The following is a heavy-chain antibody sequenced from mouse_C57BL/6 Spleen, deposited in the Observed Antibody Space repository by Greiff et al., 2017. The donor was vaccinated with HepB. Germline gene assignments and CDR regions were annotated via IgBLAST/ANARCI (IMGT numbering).Heavy chain of an antibody. J-gene: IGHJ3*01. CDR1: GYTFTSYW. CDR3: AREGPDDGYFAWFAY. D-gene: IGHD2-3*01. Sequence: VQLQQPGAEHVKPGASVKMSCKASGYTFTSYWITWVKQRPGQGLEWIGDIYPGSGSTNYNEKFKSKATLTVDTSSSTAYMQLSSLTSEDSAVYYCAREGPDDGYFAWFAYWGQGTLVTVSA. CDR2: IYPGSGST. V-gene: IGHV1-55*01.